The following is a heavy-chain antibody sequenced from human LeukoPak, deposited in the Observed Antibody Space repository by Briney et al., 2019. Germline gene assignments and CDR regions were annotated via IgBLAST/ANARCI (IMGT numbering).Heavy chain of an antibody. D-gene: IGHD3-22*01. J-gene: IGHJ5*02. CDR2: ISSSSSYI. V-gene: IGHV3-21*01. CDR3: ARDLGQYYDTSDNWFDP. CDR1: GFTFSSYW. Sequence: GGSLRLSCAASGFTFSSYWMSWVRQAPGKGLEWVSSISSSSSYIYYADSVKGRFTISRDNARNSLYLQMNSLRAEDTAVYYCARDLGQYYDTSDNWFDPWGQGTLVTVSS.